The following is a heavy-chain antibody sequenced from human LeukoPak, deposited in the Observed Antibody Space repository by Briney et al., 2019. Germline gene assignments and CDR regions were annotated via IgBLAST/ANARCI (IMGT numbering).Heavy chain of an antibody. V-gene: IGHV3-30-3*01. J-gene: IGHJ2*01. Sequence: GRSLRLSCAASGFTFSSYAMHWVRQAPGKGVEWVAVISYDGSNKYYADSVKGRFTISRDNSKNTLYLQMNSLRAEDTAVYYCASGYVGARYFDLWGRGTLVTVSS. D-gene: IGHD5-18*01. CDR1: GFTFSSYA. CDR3: ASGYVGARYFDL. CDR2: ISYDGSNK.